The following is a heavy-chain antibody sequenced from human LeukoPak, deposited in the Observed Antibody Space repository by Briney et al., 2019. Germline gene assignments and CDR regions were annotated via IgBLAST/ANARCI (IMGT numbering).Heavy chain of an antibody. CDR2: ITSNGGTT. CDR1: GFTFRSYG. Sequence: GGSLRLSCAASGFTFRSYGMVCVRQAPGKGLEYVSGITSNGGTTYYGNSVKGRFTISRDNSKDTLHLQMGSLRTEDMAVYYCARAMRWASDYWGQGTLVTVAS. J-gene: IGHJ4*02. CDR3: ARAMRWASDY. V-gene: IGHV3-64*01. D-gene: IGHD4-23*01.